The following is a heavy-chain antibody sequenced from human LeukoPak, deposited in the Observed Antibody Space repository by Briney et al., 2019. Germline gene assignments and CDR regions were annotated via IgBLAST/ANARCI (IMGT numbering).Heavy chain of an antibody. J-gene: IGHJ5*01. V-gene: IGHV1-2*02. Sequence: ASVKVSCKASGYTFTGCYMHWVRQAPGQGLEWMGWINPNSGGTNYAQKFQGRVTMTRDTSISTAYMELSRLRSDDTAVYYCARGPNCSGGSCYSRWFVYWGQGTLVTVSS. CDR3: ARGPNCSGGSCYSRWFVY. CDR2: INPNSGGT. D-gene: IGHD2-15*01. CDR1: GYTFTGCY.